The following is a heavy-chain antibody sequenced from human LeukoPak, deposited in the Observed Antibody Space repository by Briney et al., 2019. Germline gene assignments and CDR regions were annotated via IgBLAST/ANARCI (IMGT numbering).Heavy chain of an antibody. CDR3: ARSVAVAGTRGWFDP. CDR1: GGSISSYY. CDR2: IYYSGNT. D-gene: IGHD6-19*01. V-gene: IGHV4-59*08. J-gene: IGHJ5*02. Sequence: SETLSLTCTVSGGSISSYYWSWIRQPPGKGLEWIGYIYYSGNTYYNPSLKSRVTISVDASKNQFSLKLSSVTAADTAVYYCARSVAVAGTRGWFDPWGQGTLVTVSS.